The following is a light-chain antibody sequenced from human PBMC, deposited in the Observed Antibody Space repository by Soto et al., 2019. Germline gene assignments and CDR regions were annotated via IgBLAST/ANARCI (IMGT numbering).Light chain of an antibody. Sequence: QSALTQPASVSGSPGQSITISCTGTSSDVGAYKYVSWYQEHPGKAPKLIIYEVRSRPSGVSDRFSGSKSGNTASLTISGLQAEDEATYYCNSYTGTSTLVFGGGTKLTVL. CDR3: NSYTGTSTLV. V-gene: IGLV2-14*01. CDR1: SSDVGAYKY. J-gene: IGLJ3*02. CDR2: EVR.